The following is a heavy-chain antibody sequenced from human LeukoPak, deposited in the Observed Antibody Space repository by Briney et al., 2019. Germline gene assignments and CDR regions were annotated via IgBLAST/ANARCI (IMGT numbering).Heavy chain of an antibody. J-gene: IGHJ6*03. Sequence: GGSLRLSCAASGFTFSSYAMHWVRQAPGKGLEYVSAISSNGGSTYYANSVKGRFTISRDNSKNTLYLQMGSLRAEDLAVYYCARDLGYSYGFYDYYYMDVWGKGTTVTVSS. CDR1: GFTFSSYA. CDR2: ISSNGGST. CDR3: ARDLGYSYGFYDYYYMDV. V-gene: IGHV3-64*01. D-gene: IGHD5-18*01.